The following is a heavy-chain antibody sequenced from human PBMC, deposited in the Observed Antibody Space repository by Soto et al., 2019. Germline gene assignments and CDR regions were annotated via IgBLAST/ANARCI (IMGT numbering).Heavy chain of an antibody. V-gene: IGHV4-34*01. J-gene: IGHJ4*02. Sequence: PSETLSLTCAVYGGSFGGYYWSWIRQPPGKGLEWIGEINHSGSTNYNPSLKSRVTISVDTSKNQFSLKLSSVTAADTAVYYCARMHYDILTVYYAGGLSYIDYRGQQTVLTISS. D-gene: IGHD3-9*01. CDR3: ARMHYDILTVYYAGGLSYIDY. CDR1: GGSFGGYY. CDR2: INHSGST.